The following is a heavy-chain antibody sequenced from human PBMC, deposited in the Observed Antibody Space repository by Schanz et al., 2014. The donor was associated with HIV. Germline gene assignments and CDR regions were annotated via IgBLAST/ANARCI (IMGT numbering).Heavy chain of an antibody. CDR1: GGTFSSHA. J-gene: IGHJ4*02. Sequence: QVQLVQSGAEVKKPGSSVKVSCKASGGTFSSHAISWVRQAPGQGLEWMGGIIPIFGTANYAQKYQGRVTLTADATTAYMDLSSLKFEDTAVYYCVRVANYDGDDYYQRSHFDLWGQGTLVTVSS. V-gene: IGHV1-69*01. CDR2: IIPIFGTA. CDR3: VRVANYDGDDYYQRSHFDL. D-gene: IGHD3-22*01.